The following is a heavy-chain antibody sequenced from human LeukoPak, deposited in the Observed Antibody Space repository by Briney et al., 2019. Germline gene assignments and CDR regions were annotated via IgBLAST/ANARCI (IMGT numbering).Heavy chain of an antibody. V-gene: IGHV4-59*12. CDR1: GGSISSYY. J-gene: IGHJ4*02. CDR2: IYYSGST. D-gene: IGHD2-2*03. CDR3: ARSHPGYCSSTSCHAPLCY. Sequence: PSETLSLTCTVSGGSISSYYWSWIRQPPGKGLEWIGYIYYSGSTNYNPSLKSRVTISVDTSKNQFSLKLSSVTAADTAVYYCARSHPGYCSSTSCHAPLCYWGQGTLVTVSS.